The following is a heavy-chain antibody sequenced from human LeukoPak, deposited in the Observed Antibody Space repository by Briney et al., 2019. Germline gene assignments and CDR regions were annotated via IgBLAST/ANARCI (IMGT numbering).Heavy chain of an antibody. D-gene: IGHD3-16*01. V-gene: IGHV4-59*01. CDR2: IYYSGST. J-gene: IGHJ6*03. CDR3: ARETSQKGAHYMDV. CDR1: GGSISSYY. Sequence: PSETLSLTCTVSGGSISSYYWSWIRQPPGKGLEWIGYIYYSGSTNYNPSLKSRVTISVDTSKNQFSLKPRSVTAADTAVYYCARETSQKGAHYMDVWGKGTTVTTSS.